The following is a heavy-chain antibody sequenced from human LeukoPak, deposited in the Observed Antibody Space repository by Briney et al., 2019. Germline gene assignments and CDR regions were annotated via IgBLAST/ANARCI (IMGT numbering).Heavy chain of an antibody. Sequence: SETLSLTCAVSGSSVSSSNYFWVWIRQPPGEGPEWHGNNSHSGANYYNPYLKSRVAISLDTTKNHFTLTVPSMTVADTALYFCASRSVVLQTAIGKWFDSWGQGTLVTVSS. CDR1: GSSVSSSNYF. D-gene: IGHD3-10*01. CDR3: ASRSVVLQTAIGKWFDS. CDR2: NSHSGAN. V-gene: IGHV4-39*06. J-gene: IGHJ5*01.